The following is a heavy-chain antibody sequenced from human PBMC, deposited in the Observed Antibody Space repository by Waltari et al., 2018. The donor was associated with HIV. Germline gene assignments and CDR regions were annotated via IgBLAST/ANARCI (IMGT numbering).Heavy chain of an antibody. Sequence: QVRLQQWGTGLLKPPETLSLTCAVYAGSLRDYYLAWIRPAPGKGLEWIGEINHSGTTLDSASLRSRVNMSINTVKNQFSLRLSSLSDADTAVYYCAGRTLDPLIPNNCFDFWGQGTLVIVSS. J-gene: IGHJ5*01. CDR1: AGSLRDYY. CDR2: INHSGTT. D-gene: IGHD2-2*02. V-gene: IGHV4-34*01. CDR3: AGRTLDPLIPNNCFDF.